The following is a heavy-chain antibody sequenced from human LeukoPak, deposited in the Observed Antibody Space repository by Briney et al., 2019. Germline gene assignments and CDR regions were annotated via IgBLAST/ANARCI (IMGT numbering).Heavy chain of an antibody. V-gene: IGHV3-21*01. CDR1: GFTFSSYA. D-gene: IGHD5-24*01. Sequence: GGSLRLSCAASGFTFSSYAMSWVRQAPGKGLEWVSAISSSSSYIYYADSVKGRFTISRDNAKNSLYLQMNSLRAEDTAVYYCARDRGVEMATSIFDYWGQGTLVTVSS. CDR3: ARDRGVEMATSIFDY. CDR2: ISSSSSYI. J-gene: IGHJ4*02.